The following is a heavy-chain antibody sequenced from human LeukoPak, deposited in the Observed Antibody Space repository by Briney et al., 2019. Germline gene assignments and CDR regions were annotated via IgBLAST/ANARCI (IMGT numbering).Heavy chain of an antibody. Sequence: RGSRTPSCEATGLTLNTYEIKWVPQAPRKRLDWVSYITTRGSTISYADSVKGRFTISRDNAKNSLYLQMNGLRAEDTAVYYCARRDFYDTTGYLFDYWGQGTLVTVSS. CDR3: ARRDFYDTTGYLFDY. CDR2: ITTRGSTI. V-gene: IGHV3-48*03. D-gene: IGHD3-22*01. CDR1: GLTLNTYE. J-gene: IGHJ4*02.